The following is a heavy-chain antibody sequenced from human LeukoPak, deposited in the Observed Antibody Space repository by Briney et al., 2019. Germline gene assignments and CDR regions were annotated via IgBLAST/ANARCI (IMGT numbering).Heavy chain of an antibody. V-gene: IGHV3-53*01. CDR1: GFTINDNY. CDR2: IYTDGTT. D-gene: IGHD3-16*01. CDR3: ARATQLWESKHFYYYYYLDV. Sequence: GGSLRLSCAASGFTINDNYMTWVRQAPGKGLDWVSFIYTDGTTVYADSVKGRFTLSRDDSKNILFLQINSPRAEDTAVYYCARATQLWESKHFYYYYYLDVWGKGTTVTVPS. J-gene: IGHJ6*03.